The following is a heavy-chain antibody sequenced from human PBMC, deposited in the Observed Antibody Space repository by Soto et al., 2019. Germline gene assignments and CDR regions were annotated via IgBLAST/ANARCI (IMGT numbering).Heavy chain of an antibody. J-gene: IGHJ4*02. Sequence: PSETLSLTCTVSGGSISSYYWSWIRQPPGKGLEWIGYIYYSGSTNYNPSLKSRVTISVDTSKNQFSLKLSSVTAADTAVYYCARGLYCSSTSCYFPTDYWGQGTLVTASS. CDR1: GGSISSYY. D-gene: IGHD2-2*01. V-gene: IGHV4-59*01. CDR2: IYYSGST. CDR3: ARGLYCSSTSCYFPTDY.